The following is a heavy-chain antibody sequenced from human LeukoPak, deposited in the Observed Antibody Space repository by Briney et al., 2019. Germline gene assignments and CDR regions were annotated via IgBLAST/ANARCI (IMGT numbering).Heavy chain of an antibody. Sequence: GGSLRLSCAASGFTFSSYAMHWGRQAPGKGLEWVAGISYDGSNKYYADSVKGRFTISRDNPKNTLYLQMNRLSAEDTAVYYCARGQGKDFDYWGQGTLVTVSS. CDR3: ARGQGKDFDY. D-gene: IGHD3-10*01. CDR1: GFTFSSYA. V-gene: IGHV3-30-3*01. CDR2: ISYDGSNK. J-gene: IGHJ4*02.